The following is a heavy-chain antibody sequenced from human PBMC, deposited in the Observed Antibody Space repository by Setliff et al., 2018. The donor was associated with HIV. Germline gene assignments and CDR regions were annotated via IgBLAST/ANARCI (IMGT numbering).Heavy chain of an antibody. J-gene: IGHJ4*02. CDR1: GFTFNSYG. V-gene: IGHV3-33*06. CDR2: IWYDASKK. CDR3: VKDVVKFWSGSGALDF. Sequence: LRPSCAASGFTFNSYGMHWVRQAPGKGLEWVALIWYDASKKEYADSVKGRFNILRDDSKKTVDLQMNSLRADDTAVYYCVKDVVKFWSGSGALDFWGPGTLVTVSS. D-gene: IGHD3-3*01.